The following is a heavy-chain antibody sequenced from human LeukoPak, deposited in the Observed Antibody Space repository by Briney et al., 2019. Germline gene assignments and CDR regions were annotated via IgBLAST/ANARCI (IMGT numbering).Heavy chain of an antibody. CDR3: ARTRLWFGELLSYFDY. Sequence: GGSLRLSCAASGFTFSSYNMNWVRQALGKGLEWVSSISGSGRYIYYADSVKGRFTISRDNAKNSLYLQMNSLRAEDTAVYYCARTRLWFGELLSYFDYWGQGTLVTVSS. CDR1: GFTFSSYN. D-gene: IGHD3-10*01. V-gene: IGHV3-21*01. CDR2: ISGSGRYI. J-gene: IGHJ4*02.